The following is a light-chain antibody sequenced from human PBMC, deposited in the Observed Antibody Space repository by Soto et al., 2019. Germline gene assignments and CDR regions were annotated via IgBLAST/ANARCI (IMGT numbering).Light chain of an antibody. V-gene: IGLV1-44*01. CDR3: AAWDDSLNAPYV. CDR1: ISNIGSNT. Sequence: QSVLTQSPSASGTPGQMVTISCSGSISNIGSNTVSWYQQLPGTAPKLLIYSNSQRPPGVPDRFSGSKSGTSASLAISGLQSEDEADYHCAAWDDSLNAPYVFGTGTKVTVL. J-gene: IGLJ1*01. CDR2: SNS.